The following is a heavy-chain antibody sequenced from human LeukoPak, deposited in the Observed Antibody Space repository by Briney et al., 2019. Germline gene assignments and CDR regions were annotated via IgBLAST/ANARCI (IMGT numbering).Heavy chain of an antibody. CDR1: GFTFNSYA. Sequence: GGSLRPSCAASGFTFNSYAMSWVRQAPGKGLEWVSTASGSSGSTYYADSVKGRFTISRDNSKNTLYLQMNSLRVEDTAVYYCAKLVGAKPFDSWGQGTLVTVSS. D-gene: IGHD1-26*01. V-gene: IGHV3-23*01. CDR2: ASGSSGST. CDR3: AKLVGAKPFDS. J-gene: IGHJ4*02.